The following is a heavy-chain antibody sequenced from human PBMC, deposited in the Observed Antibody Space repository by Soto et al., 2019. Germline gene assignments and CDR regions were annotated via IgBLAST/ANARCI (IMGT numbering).Heavy chain of an antibody. D-gene: IGHD1-1*01. V-gene: IGHV3-30*02. J-gene: IGHJ4*02. Sequence: GGSLRLSCAASGFTFSSYGMHWVRQAPGKGLEWVAVIWYDGSNKYYADSVKGRFTISRDNSKNTLYLQMNSLRAEDTAVYYCAGPQVLGDFDYWGQGTLVTVSS. CDR2: IWYDGSNK. CDR3: AGPQVLGDFDY. CDR1: GFTFSSYG.